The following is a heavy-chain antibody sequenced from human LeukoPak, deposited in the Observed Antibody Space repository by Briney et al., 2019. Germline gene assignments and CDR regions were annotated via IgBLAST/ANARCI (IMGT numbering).Heavy chain of an antibody. CDR2: IYPSGGST. V-gene: IGHV1-46*01. D-gene: IGHD4-11*01. J-gene: IGHJ6*02. CDR1: GYTFTSYY. Sequence: ASVKVSCKASGYTFTSYYMHWVRQAPGQGLEWMGIIYPSGGSTSYAQKFQGRVTMTRDTSTSTVYMELSSLRSEDTAVYYCARDISPTVMRSYGMDVWGQGTTVTVSS. CDR3: ARDISPTVMRSYGMDV.